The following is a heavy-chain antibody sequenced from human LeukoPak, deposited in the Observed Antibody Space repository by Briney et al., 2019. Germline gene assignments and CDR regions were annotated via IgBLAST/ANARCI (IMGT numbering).Heavy chain of an antibody. CDR3: AKCTQLVRRPIDY. Sequence: GGSLRLSCAASGFTFSSYAMSWVRQAPGKVLEWVSAISGRGGSTYYAASVKGRFTISRDNSNNTLYLQMNSLRAEDTAVYYCAKCTQLVRRPIDYWGQGTLVTVSS. D-gene: IGHD6-13*01. V-gene: IGHV3-23*01. CDR1: GFTFSSYA. J-gene: IGHJ4*02. CDR2: ISGRGGST.